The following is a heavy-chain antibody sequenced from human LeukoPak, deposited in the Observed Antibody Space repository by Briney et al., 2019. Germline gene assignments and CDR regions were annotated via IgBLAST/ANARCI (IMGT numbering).Heavy chain of an antibody. J-gene: IGHJ4*02. CDR3: ASGTGTFDY. Sequence: SETLSLTCAVSGVSISSYYWSWVRQPPGKGLEWIGYIYYSGSTNYNPSLKSRVTISVDTSKNQFSLKLSSVTAADTAVYYCASGTGTFDYWGQGTLVTVSS. CDR1: GVSISSYY. V-gene: IGHV4-59*01. D-gene: IGHD1-1*01. CDR2: IYYSGST.